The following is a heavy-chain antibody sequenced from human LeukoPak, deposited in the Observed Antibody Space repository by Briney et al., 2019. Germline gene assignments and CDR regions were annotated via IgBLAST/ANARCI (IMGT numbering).Heavy chain of an antibody. CDR2: FYARGNS. CDR3: AKELPGAGLFDS. J-gene: IGHJ4*01. V-gene: IGHV4-4*07. Sequence: SETLSLTCTVSGASISAYYWNWIRQPAGKGLEWIGHFYARGNSNYNPSLKSRVTMSVDTSKSHFSLKLRSVTAADSAVYYCAKELPGAGLFDSWGLGTLVPSP. D-gene: IGHD2-21*02. CDR1: GASISAYY.